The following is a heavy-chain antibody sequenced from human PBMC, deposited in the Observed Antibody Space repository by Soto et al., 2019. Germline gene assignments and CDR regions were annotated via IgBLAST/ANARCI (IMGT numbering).Heavy chain of an antibody. V-gene: IGHV4-34*01. CDR1: GGSFSGYY. D-gene: IGHD6-6*01. J-gene: IGHJ3*02. CDR3: AREAAARPTDAFDI. CDR2: INHSGST. Sequence: QVQLQQWGAGLLKPSETLSLTCAVYGGSFSGYYWSWIRQPPGKGLEWIGKINHSGSTNYNPYLKSRVTISVDTSKNQFSLKLSSVTAADTAVYYCAREAAARPTDAFDIWGQGTMVTVSS.